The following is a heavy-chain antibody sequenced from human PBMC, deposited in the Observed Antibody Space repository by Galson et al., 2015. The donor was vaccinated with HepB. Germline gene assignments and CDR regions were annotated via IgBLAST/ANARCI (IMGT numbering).Heavy chain of an antibody. Sequence: SVKVSCKASGYTFTSYYMHWVRQAPGQGLEWMGIINPSGGSTSYAQKFQGRVTMTRDTSTSTVYMELSSLRSEDTAVYYCARFPRYCSGGSCRYGMDVWGQGTTVTVSS. CDR2: INPSGGST. J-gene: IGHJ6*02. V-gene: IGHV1-46*03. CDR1: GYTFTSYY. CDR3: ARFPRYCSGGSCRYGMDV. D-gene: IGHD2-15*01.